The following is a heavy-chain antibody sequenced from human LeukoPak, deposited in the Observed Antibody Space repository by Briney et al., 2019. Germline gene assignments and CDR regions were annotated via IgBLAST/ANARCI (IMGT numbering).Heavy chain of an antibody. CDR3: ARELDGTSYFDY. V-gene: IGHV3-23*01. CDR1: GFTFSSYA. D-gene: IGHD1-7*01. Sequence: GGSLRLSCAASGFTFSSYAMSWVRQAPGKGLEWVSAISGSGGSTYYADSVKGRFTISRDNSKNTLYLQMNSLRSEDTAVYSCARELDGTSYFDYWGQGTLVTVSS. J-gene: IGHJ4*02. CDR2: ISGSGGST.